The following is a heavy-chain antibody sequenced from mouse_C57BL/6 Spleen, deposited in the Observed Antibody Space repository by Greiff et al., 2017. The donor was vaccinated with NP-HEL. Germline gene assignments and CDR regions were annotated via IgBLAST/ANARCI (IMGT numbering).Heavy chain of an antibody. CDR1: GYTFTSYW. J-gene: IGHJ2*01. V-gene: IGHV1-50*01. D-gene: IGHD2-5*01. CDR2: IDPSDSYT. CDR3: ARGYSNYLFDY. Sequence: QVQLQQPGAELVKPGASVKLSCKASGYTFTSYWMQWVKQRPGQGLEWIGEIDPSDSYTNYNQKFKGKATLTVDTSSSTAYMQLSSLTSEDSAVYYCARGYSNYLFDYWGQGTTLTVSS.